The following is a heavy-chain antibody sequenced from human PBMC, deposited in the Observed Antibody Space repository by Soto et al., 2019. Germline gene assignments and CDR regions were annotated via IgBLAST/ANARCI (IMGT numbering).Heavy chain of an antibody. J-gene: IGHJ6*02. V-gene: IGHV4-39*01. CDR1: GGSISSSSYY. CDR2: IYYSGST. CDR3: ARHYGSGSYFPFYYYGMDV. D-gene: IGHD3-10*01. Sequence: SETLSLTCTVSGGSISSSSYYWGWIRQPPGKGLEWIGSIYYSGSTYYNPSLKSRVTIPVDRSKNQFSLKLSSVTAADTAVYYCARHYGSGSYFPFYYYGMDVWGQGTTVT.